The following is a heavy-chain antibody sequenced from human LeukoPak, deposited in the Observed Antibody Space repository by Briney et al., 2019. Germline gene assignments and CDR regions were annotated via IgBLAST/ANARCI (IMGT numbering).Heavy chain of an antibody. D-gene: IGHD1-26*01. Sequence: SETLSLTCTVSVGSISSGSYYWSWIRQPAGKGLEWIGRIYTSGSTNYNPSLKSRVTISVYTSKNQFSLKLRSVTAADTAGYYCARDSVGATGHAFDYWGQGTLVTVSS. CDR3: ARDSVGATGHAFDY. J-gene: IGHJ4*02. CDR2: IYTSGST. CDR1: VGSISSGSYY. V-gene: IGHV4-61*02.